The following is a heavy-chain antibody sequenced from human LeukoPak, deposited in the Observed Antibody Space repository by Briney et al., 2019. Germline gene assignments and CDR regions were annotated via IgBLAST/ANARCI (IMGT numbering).Heavy chain of an antibody. Sequence: GGSLRLSCAASGFTFSSYGMHWVRQAPGKGLEWVAVIWYDGSNKYYADSVKGRFTIPRDNSKNTLYLQMNSLRAEDTAVYYCARDGDALGLFDYWGQGTLVTVSS. J-gene: IGHJ4*02. D-gene: IGHD7-27*01. CDR1: GFTFSSYG. CDR3: ARDGDALGLFDY. V-gene: IGHV3-33*01. CDR2: IWYDGSNK.